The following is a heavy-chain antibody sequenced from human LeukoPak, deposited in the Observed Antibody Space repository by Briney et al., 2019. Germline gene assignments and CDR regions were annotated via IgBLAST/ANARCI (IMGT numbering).Heavy chain of an antibody. J-gene: IGHJ4*02. CDR1: GFTFSSYG. CDR3: ARDWEGTYYYDSSGYVPFDY. V-gene: IGHV3-23*01. D-gene: IGHD3-22*01. CDR2: ISGSGGST. Sequence: PGGSLRLSCAASGFTFSSYGMSWVRQAPGKGLEWVSAISGSGGSTYYADSVKGRFTISRDNSKNTLYLQMNSLRSEDTAVYYCARDWEGTYYYDSSGYVPFDYWGQGTLVTVSS.